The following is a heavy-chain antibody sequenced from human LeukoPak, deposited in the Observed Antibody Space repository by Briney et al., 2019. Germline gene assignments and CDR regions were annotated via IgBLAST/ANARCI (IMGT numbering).Heavy chain of an antibody. V-gene: IGHV6-1*01. Sequence: SQTLSLTCAISGDSVPSNNAAWNWIRQSPSRGLEWLGRTYYRSKWFFQYEVSVKSRMTINPDTSKNQFSLQVDSMTPDDTAAYYCARANEVAGSFDYWGQGILVTVSS. CDR3: ARANEVAGSFDY. J-gene: IGHJ4*02. D-gene: IGHD6-19*01. CDR2: TYYRSKWFF. CDR1: GDSVPSNNAA.